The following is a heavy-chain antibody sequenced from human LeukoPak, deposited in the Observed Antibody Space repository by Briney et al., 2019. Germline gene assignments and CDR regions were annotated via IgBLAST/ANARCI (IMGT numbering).Heavy chain of an antibody. CDR3: AREEGAVAGTETGFDY. J-gene: IGHJ4*02. CDR2: ISSSGSTI. V-gene: IGHV3-48*03. D-gene: IGHD6-19*01. CDR1: GFTFSSYE. Sequence: GGSLTLSCAASGFTFSSYEMNWVRQAPGKGLEWVSYISSSGSTIYYADSVKGRFTISRDNAKNSLYLQMNSLRAEDTAVYYCAREEGAVAGTETGFDYWGQGTLVPVFS.